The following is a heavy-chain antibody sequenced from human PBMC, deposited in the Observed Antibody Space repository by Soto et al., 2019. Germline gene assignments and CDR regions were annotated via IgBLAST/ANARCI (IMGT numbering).Heavy chain of an antibody. Sequence: GGSLRLSCAASGFTFSSYAMSWVRQAPGKGLEWVSAISGSGGSTYYADSVKGRFTISRDNSKNTLYLQMNSLRAEDTAVYYCAKAKHGYCSGGSCYYQFDYWGQGTLVTVSS. CDR1: GFTFSSYA. CDR2: ISGSGGST. V-gene: IGHV3-23*01. J-gene: IGHJ4*02. D-gene: IGHD2-15*01. CDR3: AKAKHGYCSGGSCYYQFDY.